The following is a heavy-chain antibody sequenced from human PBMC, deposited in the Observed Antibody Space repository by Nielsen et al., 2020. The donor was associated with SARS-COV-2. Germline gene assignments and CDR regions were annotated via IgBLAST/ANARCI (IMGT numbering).Heavy chain of an antibody. D-gene: IGHD3-9*01. CDR1: GFTVSSTF. CDR2: ISYDGSNK. J-gene: IGHJ6*02. CDR3: ARDGYFDWLFPNYYGLDV. V-gene: IGHV3-30*03. Sequence: GESLKISCAASGFTVSSTFMSWVRQAPGKGLEWVALISYDGSNKYYADSVKGRFTISRDNSKNTLYLQMNSLRAEDTAVYYCARDGYFDWLFPNYYGLDVWGQGTTVTVSS.